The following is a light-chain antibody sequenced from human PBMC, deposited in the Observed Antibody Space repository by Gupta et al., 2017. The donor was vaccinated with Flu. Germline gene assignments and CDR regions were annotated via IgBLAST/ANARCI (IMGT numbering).Light chain of an antibody. V-gene: IGKV1-5*03. J-gene: IGKJ1*01. Sequence: DIQMTQSPSTLSASVGDRVTITCRASQRISTWLAWYQQKPGKAPKLLIYKASSLESGVPSRFSGSGSGTEFTLTISSLQPDDFATYYCQQYNSYSRTLGQGTKVEIK. CDR2: KAS. CDR1: QRISTW. CDR3: QQYNSYSRT.